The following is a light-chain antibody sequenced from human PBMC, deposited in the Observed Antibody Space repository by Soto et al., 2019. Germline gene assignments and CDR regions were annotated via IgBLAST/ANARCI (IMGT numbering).Light chain of an antibody. CDR2: KAS. Sequence: DIQMTQSPSTLSASVGDRVTITCRASQTISNWLAWYQQKPGKAPKVLIYKASSLESGVPSRYSRSGSATEFALTISSLEPDDFATYYCQQYDNYPRTFGQGTKVVIK. CDR1: QTISNW. J-gene: IGKJ1*01. CDR3: QQYDNYPRT. V-gene: IGKV1-5*03.